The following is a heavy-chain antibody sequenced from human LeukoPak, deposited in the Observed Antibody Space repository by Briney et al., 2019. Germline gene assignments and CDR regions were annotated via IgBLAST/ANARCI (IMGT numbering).Heavy chain of an antibody. CDR3: ARIPGRSMVRGAMRAFDI. CDR2: IYYSGNT. V-gene: IGHV4-39*07. CDR1: GGSISSRSYY. Sequence: KTSETLSLTCTVSGGSISSRSYYWGWIRQPPGKGLEWIGSIYYSGNTYYNPSLKSRVTISIDTSKNQFSLKLSSVTAADSAVYYCARIPGRSMVRGAMRAFDIWGQGTMVTVSS. D-gene: IGHD3-10*01. J-gene: IGHJ3*02.